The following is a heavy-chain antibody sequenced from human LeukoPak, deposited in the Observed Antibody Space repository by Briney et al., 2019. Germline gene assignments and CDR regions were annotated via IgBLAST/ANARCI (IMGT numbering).Heavy chain of an antibody. V-gene: IGHV1-18*01. D-gene: IGHD2-15*01. CDR3: ATSLGYCSGGSCYSDYYYYYYMDV. Sequence: GASVKVSCKASGGTFRTFAISWVRQAPGQGLEWMGWISAYNGNTNYAQKLQGRVTMTTDTSTSTAYMELRSLRSDDTAVYYCATSLGYCSGGSCYSDYYYYYYMDVWGKGTTVTVSS. J-gene: IGHJ6*03. CDR1: GGTFRTFA. CDR2: ISAYNGNT.